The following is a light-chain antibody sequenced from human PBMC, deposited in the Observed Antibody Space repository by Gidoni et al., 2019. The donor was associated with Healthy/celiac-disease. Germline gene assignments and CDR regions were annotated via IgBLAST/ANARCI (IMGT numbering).Light chain of an antibody. J-gene: IGKJ1*01. V-gene: IGKV3-15*01. CDR3: QQYNNWPWT. CDR1: KSVSSN. Sequence: EIVMTQSPATLSVSPGERATLSCRASKSVSSNLAWYQQKPGQAPRLLIYGASTRATGIPARFSCSGSGTEFTLTISSLQSEDFAVYYCQQYNNWPWTFGQGTKVEIK. CDR2: GAS.